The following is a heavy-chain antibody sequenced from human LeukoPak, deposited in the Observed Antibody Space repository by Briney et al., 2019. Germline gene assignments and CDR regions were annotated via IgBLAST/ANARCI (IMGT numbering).Heavy chain of an antibody. V-gene: IGHV3-7*01. CDR1: GFTFSSYW. CDR2: IKEDGNEK. D-gene: IGHD2-15*01. Sequence: GGSLRLSCAASGFTFSSYWMNWVRQAPGKGLEWLANIKEDGNEKYYVDSVKGRFTISRDNAKNSLFLQMNSLRAEDTAVYYCAREYCSGGRCYSGAFDIWGQGTLVSVSS. J-gene: IGHJ3*02. CDR3: AREYCSGGRCYSGAFDI.